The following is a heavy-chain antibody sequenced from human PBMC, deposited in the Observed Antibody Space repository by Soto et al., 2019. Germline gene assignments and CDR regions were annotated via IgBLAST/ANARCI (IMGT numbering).Heavy chain of an antibody. J-gene: IGHJ4*02. CDR3: AKDLGLVITHPLYFDY. CDR1: GFTFSSYG. V-gene: IGHV3-30*18. CDR2: ISYDGSNK. Sequence: GGSLRLSCAASGFTFSSYGMHWVRQAPGKGLEWVAVISYDGSNKYYADSVKGRFTISRDNSKNTLYLQMNSLRAEDTAVYYCAKDLGLVITHPLYFDYWGQGTLVTVSS. D-gene: IGHD3-22*01.